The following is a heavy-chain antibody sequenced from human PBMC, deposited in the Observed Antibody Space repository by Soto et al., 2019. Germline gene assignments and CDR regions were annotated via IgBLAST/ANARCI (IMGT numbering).Heavy chain of an antibody. Sequence: ASVKVSCKASGYTFTSSGISWVRQAPGQGLEWMGWISAYNGNTNYAQKLQGRVTMTTGTSTTTAFMELRSLRSDDTAVYYCARDGNCSSTSCYPRRDYYSYYGLDVWGQGTTVTVSS. CDR2: ISAYNGNT. CDR1: GYTFTSSG. J-gene: IGHJ6*02. CDR3: ARDGNCSSTSCYPRRDYYSYYGLDV. V-gene: IGHV1-18*01. D-gene: IGHD2-2*01.